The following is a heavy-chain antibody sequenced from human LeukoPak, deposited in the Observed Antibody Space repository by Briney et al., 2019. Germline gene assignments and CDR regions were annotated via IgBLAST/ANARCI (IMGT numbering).Heavy chain of an antibody. CDR2: IYYSGST. V-gene: IGHV4-59*01. Sequence: SETLSLTCTVSGGPISSYYWSWIRQPPGKGLEWIGYIYYSGSTNYNPSLKSRVTISVDTSKNQFSLKLSSVTAADTAVYYCARENSSKGFAYFDYWGQGTLVTVSS. CDR1: GGPISSYY. J-gene: IGHJ4*02. CDR3: ARENSSKGFAYFDY. D-gene: IGHD6-13*01.